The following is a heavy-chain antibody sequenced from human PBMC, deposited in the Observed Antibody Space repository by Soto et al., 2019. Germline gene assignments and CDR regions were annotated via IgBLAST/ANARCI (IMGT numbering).Heavy chain of an antibody. D-gene: IGHD3-10*01. Sequence: EVQLLESGGGLVQPGGSLRISCTASGFTFDNYAMAWVRQAPGKGLEWVAGISGSGDRTNYVDSVKGRFTISRDNSKNRLYLQMKILRAEDTALYYCASDYGVRGIMSNLFDSWGQGTLVAVSS. CDR2: ISGSGDRT. J-gene: IGHJ5*01. CDR1: GFTFDNYA. V-gene: IGHV3-23*01. CDR3: ASDYGVRGIMSNLFDS.